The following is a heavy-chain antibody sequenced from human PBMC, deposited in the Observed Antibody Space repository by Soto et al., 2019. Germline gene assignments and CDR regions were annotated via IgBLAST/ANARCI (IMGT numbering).Heavy chain of an antibody. CDR3: ARDREDLHYYCGMDV. D-gene: IGHD1-26*01. J-gene: IGHJ6*02. V-gene: IGHV3-33*01. CDR1: GFTFSSYG. CDR2: IWYDGSNK. Sequence: QVQLVESGGGVVQPGRSLRLSCAASGFTFSSYGMHWVRQAPGKGLEWVAVIWYDGSNKYYADSVKGRFTISRDNSKNTLYLQMNSLRAEDTAVYYCARDREDLHYYCGMDVWGQGTTVTVSS.